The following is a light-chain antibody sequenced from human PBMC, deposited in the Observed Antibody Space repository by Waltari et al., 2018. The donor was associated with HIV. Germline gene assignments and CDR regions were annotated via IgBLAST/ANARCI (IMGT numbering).Light chain of an antibody. Sequence: EIVMTQSPATLSVSPGERATLSCRASQSVSSNLAWYQQKPGQAPRLLIYNAFTRAAGIPARFSGSGSGTEFTLTISSLQSEDFAVYYCQQYNDWLSTFGQGTKVEIK. CDR3: QQYNDWLST. V-gene: IGKV3-15*01. CDR2: NAF. J-gene: IGKJ1*01. CDR1: QSVSSN.